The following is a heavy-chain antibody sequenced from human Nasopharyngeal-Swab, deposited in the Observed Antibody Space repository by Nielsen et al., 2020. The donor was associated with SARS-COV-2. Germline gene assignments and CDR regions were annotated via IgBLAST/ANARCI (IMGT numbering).Heavy chain of an antibody. CDR3: AKDRDHYYDSSGYPMFDP. Sequence: LKISCAWSGLTFYDYVMHWVRQAPGKGLEWVSGISWNSGSIGYGDSVKGRFTISRDNAKNSLYLQMNSLSAEDTALYYCAKDRDHYYDSSGYPMFDPWGQGTLVTVSS. CDR2: ISWNSGSI. J-gene: IGHJ5*02. CDR1: GLTFYDYV. V-gene: IGHV3-9*01. D-gene: IGHD3-22*01.